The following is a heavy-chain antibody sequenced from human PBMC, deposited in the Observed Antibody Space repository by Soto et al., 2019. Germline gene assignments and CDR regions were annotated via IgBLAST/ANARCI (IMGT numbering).Heavy chain of an antibody. V-gene: IGHV4-4*02. J-gene: IGHJ3*02. Sequence: QVQLQESGPGLVKPSGTLSLTCAVSCGSISSSNWWSWVRQPPGKGLEWIREIYHSGSTNYKPSLKIRLTISVDKSKNQFSLKMSSVTAADTAVYYSARLNDAFDIWGQGTMLTVSS. CDR2: IYHSGST. CDR3: ARLNDAFDI. CDR1: CGSISSSNW.